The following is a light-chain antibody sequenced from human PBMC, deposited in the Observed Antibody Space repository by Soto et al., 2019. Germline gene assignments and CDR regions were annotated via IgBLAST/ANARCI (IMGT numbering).Light chain of an antibody. V-gene: IGKV3-11*01. J-gene: IGKJ1*01. CDR1: QSVSSY. Sequence: EIVLTQSPATLSLSPGERATLSCRASQSVSSYLAWYHQKPGQAPRLLIYDASNRATGIPARFSGSGSGTDFTLTISSLEPEDFAVYYGQQRSNWPRTFGQGTKVEIK. CDR3: QQRSNWPRT. CDR2: DAS.